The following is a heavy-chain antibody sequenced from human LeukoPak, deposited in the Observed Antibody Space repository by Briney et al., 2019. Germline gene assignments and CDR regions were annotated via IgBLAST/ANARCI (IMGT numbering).Heavy chain of an antibody. CDR1: GYTFTANY. J-gene: IGHJ4*02. CDR3: ARDVSSDGWYYYDY. V-gene: IGHV1-2*02. D-gene: IGHD5-24*01. CDR2: INPYGGGT. Sequence: ASVKVSCKASGYTFTANYIHWVRKAPGQGLEWMGWINPYGGGTDYAQNFQGRVTMTRDTSISTAYMELSRLTSDDTAVYYCARDVSSDGWYYYDYWGQGTLVTVSS.